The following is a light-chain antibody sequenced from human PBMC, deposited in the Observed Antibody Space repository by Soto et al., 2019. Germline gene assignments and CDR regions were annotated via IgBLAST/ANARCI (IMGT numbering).Light chain of an antibody. CDR3: SSFISSTSYV. CDR2: DVD. Sequence: SVLTKPASVTGSPGQSIAIVYTGTSSDVGSYKSVSWYQQYPGKAPTLMIHDVDNRPSGISDRFSGSKSGHTASLTISRLQAEDEADYYCSSFISSTSYVFGTGTKVTAL. CDR1: SSDVGSYKS. V-gene: IGLV2-14*03. J-gene: IGLJ1*01.